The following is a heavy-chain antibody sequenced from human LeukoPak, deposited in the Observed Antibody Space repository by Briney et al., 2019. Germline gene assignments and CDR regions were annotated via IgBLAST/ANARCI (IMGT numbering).Heavy chain of an antibody. D-gene: IGHD5-24*01. CDR1: GFTFSSYA. V-gene: IGHV3-30-3*01. CDR2: ISYDGSNK. CDR3: ARGSLWLQLDY. J-gene: IGHJ4*02. Sequence: TGGSLRLSCAASGFTFSSYAMHWVRQAPGKGLEWVAVISYDGSNKYYADSVKGRFTISRDNSKNTLYLQMNSLRAEDTAVYYCARGSLWLQLDYWGQGTLVTVSS.